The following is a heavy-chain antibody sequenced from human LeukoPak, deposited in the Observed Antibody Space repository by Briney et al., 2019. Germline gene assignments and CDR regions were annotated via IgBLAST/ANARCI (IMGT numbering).Heavy chain of an antibody. CDR3: ARDQGGNHYYYGMDV. J-gene: IGHJ6*02. V-gene: IGHV3-66*01. CDR2: IYSAGS. Sequence: GGSLRLSCAASGFIVSSNNMSWVRQAPGKGLEWVSIIYSAGSSAKGRFTISRDNSRNTVYLQMNSLRAEDTAVYYCARDQGGNHYYYGMDVWGQGTTVTVSS. D-gene: IGHD1-14*01. CDR1: GFIVSSNN.